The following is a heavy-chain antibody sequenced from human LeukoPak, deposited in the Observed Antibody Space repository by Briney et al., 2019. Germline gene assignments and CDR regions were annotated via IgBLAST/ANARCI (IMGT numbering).Heavy chain of an antibody. Sequence: PSETLSLTCTVSGGSISSYYWSWIRQPPGKGLEWIGYTYYSGSTNYNPSLKSRVTISVDTSKNQFSLKLSSVTAADTAVYYCARVQGDYGGNSGGYYYYYGMDVWGQGTTVTVSS. D-gene: IGHD4-23*01. V-gene: IGHV4-59*01. CDR2: TYYSGST. CDR1: GGSISSYY. J-gene: IGHJ6*02. CDR3: ARVQGDYGGNSGGYYYYYGMDV.